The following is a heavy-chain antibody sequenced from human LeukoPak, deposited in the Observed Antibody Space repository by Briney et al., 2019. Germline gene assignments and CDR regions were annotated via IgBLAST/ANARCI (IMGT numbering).Heavy chain of an antibody. CDR2: INTNTGGT. D-gene: IGHD3-10*01. J-gene: IGHJ4*02. Sequence: GASVKVSCKASGYTFTGYYIHWVRQAPGQGLEWMGWINTNTGGTNYAHKFQGRVTMTRDTSISTANMELSRLTSDDTAVYYCARDTPNSNVWFGELFLWGQGTLVTVSS. CDR1: GYTFTGYY. V-gene: IGHV1-2*02. CDR3: ARDTPNSNVWFGELFL.